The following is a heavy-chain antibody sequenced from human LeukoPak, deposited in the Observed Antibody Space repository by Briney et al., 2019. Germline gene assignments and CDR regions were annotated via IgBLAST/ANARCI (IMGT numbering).Heavy chain of an antibody. Sequence: GGSLRLSCAASTFTFSSYSMTWVCQAPGKGLEWVSSISSSSSYIYYADSVKGRFTISRDNAKNSLYLQMNSLRAEDTAVYYCARRNWNHYYFDYWGQGTLVTVSS. CDR3: ARRNWNHYYFDY. V-gene: IGHV3-21*01. D-gene: IGHD1-14*01. J-gene: IGHJ4*02. CDR2: ISSSSSYI. CDR1: TFTFSSYS.